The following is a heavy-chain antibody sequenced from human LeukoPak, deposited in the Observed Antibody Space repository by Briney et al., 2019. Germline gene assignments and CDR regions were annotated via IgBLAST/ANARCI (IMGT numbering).Heavy chain of an antibody. J-gene: IGHJ4*02. Sequence: GGSLRLSCAASGFTFSSYSMNWVRQAPGKGLEWVSAISGSGGSTYYADSVKGRFTISRDNSKNTLYLQMNSLRAEDTAVYYCAKAGRSTSCYFSWGQGTLVTVSS. CDR2: ISGSGGST. V-gene: IGHV3-23*01. CDR3: AKAGRSTSCYFS. D-gene: IGHD2-2*01. CDR1: GFTFSSYS.